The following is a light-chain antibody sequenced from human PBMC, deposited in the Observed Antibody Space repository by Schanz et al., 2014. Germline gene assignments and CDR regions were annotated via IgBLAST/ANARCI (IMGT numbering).Light chain of an antibody. CDR1: QSVTNY. CDR2: GTS. CDR3: QQRRA. J-gene: IGKJ4*01. Sequence: EIVLTQSPVTLSLSPGERATLSCRASQSVTNYLAWYQQKPGQAPRLLIYGTSNRATGIPARFSGSGSGADFTLTISSLEPEDFAIYYCQQRRAFGGGTKVDIK. V-gene: IGKV3-11*01.